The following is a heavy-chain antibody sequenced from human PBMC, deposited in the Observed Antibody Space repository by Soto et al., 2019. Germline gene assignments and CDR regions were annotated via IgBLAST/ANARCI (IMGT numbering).Heavy chain of an antibody. J-gene: IGHJ4*02. CDR3: ARGAGYSSGWVDY. V-gene: IGHV3-23*03. Sequence: EVQLLESGGGLVQPGGSLRLSCAASGFTFSSYPMSWVRQAPGKGLEWVSLIYGGGSTYYADSVKGRFTISRDNSKNTLYLQMNSLRAEDTAVYYCARGAGYSSGWVDYWGQGTLVTVSS. CDR1: GFTFSSYP. CDR2: IYGGGST. D-gene: IGHD6-19*01.